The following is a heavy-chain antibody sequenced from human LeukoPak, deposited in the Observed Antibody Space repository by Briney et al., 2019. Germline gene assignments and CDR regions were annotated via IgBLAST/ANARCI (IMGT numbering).Heavy chain of an antibody. J-gene: IGHJ5*02. V-gene: IGHV1-69*01. CDR1: GGTFSRYA. D-gene: IGHD2-2*02. CDR2: IIPIFGTA. Sequence: SVKVSCKASGGTFSRYAMRWVRQAAGQGVERMGGIIPIFGTANYAQKLQGRVTITAGESTSKDYMELRSLRSEDTAVYYCARRANIVVLPAAIRNWFDLWGQGTLVTVSS. CDR3: ARRANIVVLPAAIRNWFDL.